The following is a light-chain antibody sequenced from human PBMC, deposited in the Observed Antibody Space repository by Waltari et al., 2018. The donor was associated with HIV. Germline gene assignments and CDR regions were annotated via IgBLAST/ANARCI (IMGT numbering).Light chain of an antibody. CDR3: QQYYSTPRT. Sequence: DIVMTQSPDSLTVSLGARATINCRSSQSLLYRSNNKNYLAWYQQKPGHPPKFLFYWASTLQSGVSNRFSGSESGTNFTLTISYLQADDVALYYCQQYYSTPRTFGQGTRLEI. CDR1: QSLLYRSNNKNY. V-gene: IGKV4-1*01. CDR2: WAS. J-gene: IGKJ2*01.